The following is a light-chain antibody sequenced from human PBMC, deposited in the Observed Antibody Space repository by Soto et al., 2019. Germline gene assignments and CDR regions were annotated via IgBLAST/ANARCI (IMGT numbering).Light chain of an antibody. J-gene: IGLJ3*02. V-gene: IGLV2-23*02. CDR3: CSYAGSSTLGV. CDR1: SSDVGTYNL. CDR2: EVS. Sequence: QSVLTQPASVSGSPGQSITISCAGTSSDVGTYNLVSWYQQHPGKVPKLMISEVSKRPSGISNRFSGSKSGNTASLTISGLQAEDEADYYCCSYAGSSTLGVFGGGTKLTVL.